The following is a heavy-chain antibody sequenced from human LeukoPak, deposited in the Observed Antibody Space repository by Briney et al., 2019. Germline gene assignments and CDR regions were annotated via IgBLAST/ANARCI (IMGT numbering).Heavy chain of an antibody. CDR2: IRKDGSDI. V-gene: IGHV3-7*01. D-gene: IGHD6-13*01. J-gene: IGHJ3*02. CDR1: GFTVLDHA. Sequence: GGSLRLSCVGSGFTVLDHAMHWVRQAPGKGLEWVANIRKDGSDIHYVDSVKGRFTISRDNAKNSLYLEMSSLRGEDTALYYCARDTSPRIAAIYYDAFDIWGQGTMVTVSS. CDR3: ARDTSPRIAAIYYDAFDI.